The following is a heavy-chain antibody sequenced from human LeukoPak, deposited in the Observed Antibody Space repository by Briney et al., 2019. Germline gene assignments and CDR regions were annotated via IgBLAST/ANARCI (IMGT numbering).Heavy chain of an antibody. Sequence: SQTLSLTCAISGESVSSINGAWSWIRQSPSRGLEWLGRTYYRSKWYNEYAESMKGRITINPDTSKNQFSLQLNSVTPEDTAVYYCARDEGRSGWYTFDYWGQGTLVTVSS. CDR3: ARDEGRSGWYTFDY. V-gene: IGHV6-1*01. D-gene: IGHD6-19*01. CDR2: TYYRSKWYN. J-gene: IGHJ4*02. CDR1: GESVSSINGA.